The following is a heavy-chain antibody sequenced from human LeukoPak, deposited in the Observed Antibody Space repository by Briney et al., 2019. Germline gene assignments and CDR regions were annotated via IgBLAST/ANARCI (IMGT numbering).Heavy chain of an antibody. CDR1: GFTFSSYG. CDR2: IRYDGSNK. D-gene: IGHD2-2*01. V-gene: IGHV3-30*02. CDR3: AKDLVVYCSSTSCYFFDY. J-gene: IGHJ4*02. Sequence: GGSLRLSCAASGFTFSSYGMHWVRQAPGKGLEWVAFIRYDGSNKYYADSVKGRFTISSDNSKNTLYLQMNSLRAEDTAVYYCAKDLVVYCSSTSCYFFDYWGQGTLVTVSS.